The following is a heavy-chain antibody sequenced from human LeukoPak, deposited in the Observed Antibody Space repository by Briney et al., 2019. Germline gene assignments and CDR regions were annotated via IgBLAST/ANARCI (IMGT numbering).Heavy chain of an antibody. D-gene: IGHD1-26*01. CDR2: IYPGDSDT. V-gene: IGHV5-51*01. Sequence: GASLHISCEGSGSIFTSYWIGWVRQLPGKGLERMGIIYPGDSDTKYSPSLQGQVTISADKSITTAYLQWSSLKASDTAMYYCARRGNYYEFDYWGQGTLVTVSS. CDR3: ARRGNYYEFDY. J-gene: IGHJ4*02. CDR1: GSIFTSYW.